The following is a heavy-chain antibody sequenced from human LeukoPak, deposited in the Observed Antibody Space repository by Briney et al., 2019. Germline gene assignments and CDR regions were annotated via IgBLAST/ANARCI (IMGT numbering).Heavy chain of an antibody. J-gene: IGHJ6*03. D-gene: IGHD2-15*01. V-gene: IGHV1-2*02. CDR2: INPNIGGT. CDR3: ARARLTYCSGGSCYSGSYMDV. CDR1: GYTFTGYY. Sequence: PLKVSCKASGYTFTGYYMHWVRQAPGQGLEWMGWINPNIGGTNYTQKFQGRVTMTRDTSISTAYMELSRLRSDDTAVYYCARARLTYCSGGSCYSGSYMDVWGKGTTVTVSS.